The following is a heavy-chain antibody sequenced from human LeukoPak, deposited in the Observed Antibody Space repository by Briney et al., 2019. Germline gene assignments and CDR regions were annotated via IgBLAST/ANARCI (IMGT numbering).Heavy chain of an antibody. V-gene: IGHV4-30-4*01. D-gene: IGHD2-2*01. J-gene: IGHJ4*02. CDR1: GGSISSGDYY. CDR3: ARGHLEFEYCSSTSCSTFDY. CDR2: IYYSGST. Sequence: KPSETLSLTCTVSGGSISSGDYYRSWIRQPPGKGLEWIGYIYYSGSTYYNPSLKSRVTISVDTSKNQFSLKLSSVTAADTAVYYCARGHLEFEYCSSTSCSTFDYWGQGTLVTVSS.